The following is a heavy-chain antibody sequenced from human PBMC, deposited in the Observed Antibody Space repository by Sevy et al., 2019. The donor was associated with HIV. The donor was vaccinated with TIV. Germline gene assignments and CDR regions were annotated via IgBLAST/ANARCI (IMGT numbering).Heavy chain of an antibody. V-gene: IGHV3-23*01. J-gene: IGHJ6*02. Sequence: GGSLRLSCAASGFTFSSYAMSWVRQAPGKGLEWDSIISGRGGSTYYADSVKGRFTISRENTKNTLYLQMNSRRLEDTALYYCAKDLGGSTRLYYGMDVWGPGTTVTVSS. CDR1: GFTFSSYA. D-gene: IGHD3-10*01. CDR3: AKDLGGSTRLYYGMDV. CDR2: ISGRGGST.